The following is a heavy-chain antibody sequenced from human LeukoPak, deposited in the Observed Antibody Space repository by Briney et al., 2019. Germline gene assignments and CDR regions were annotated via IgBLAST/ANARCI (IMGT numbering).Heavy chain of an antibody. CDR3: ARVYGERYDPGYMDV. V-gene: IGHV4-59*01. CDR2: IYYSGST. D-gene: IGHD1-1*01. CDR1: GGSISSYY. J-gene: IGHJ6*03. Sequence: PSETLSLTCTVSGGSISSYYWSWIRQPPGKGLEWIGYIYYSGSTNYNPSLKSRVTISVDTSKNQFSLKLSSVTAADTAVYYCARVYGERYDPGYMDVWGKGTTVTVSS.